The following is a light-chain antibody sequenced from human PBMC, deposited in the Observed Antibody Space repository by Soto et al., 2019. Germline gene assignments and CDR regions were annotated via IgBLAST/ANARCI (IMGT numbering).Light chain of an antibody. Sequence: RAGHSISGWLGWYQQRAGKAPKLLIYDASSLESGVPSRFSGSGSGAELTLTMSSLYSYDFPPYYCQQCTSYWRFGQGTKVDIK. CDR1: HSISGW. CDR2: DAS. CDR3: QQCTSYWR. J-gene: IGKJ1*01. V-gene: IGKV1-5*01.